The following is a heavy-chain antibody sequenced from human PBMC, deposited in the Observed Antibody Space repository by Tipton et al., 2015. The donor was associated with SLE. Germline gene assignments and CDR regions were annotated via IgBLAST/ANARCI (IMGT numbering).Heavy chain of an antibody. J-gene: IGHJ1*01. D-gene: IGHD2-15*01. V-gene: IGHV3-23*01. CDR1: GFAFSIFA. Sequence: SLRLSCVGSGFAFSIFAFHWVRQSPGKGLEWVSGIGSGGITHYADSVEDRFIISRDNSRNTLYLQMNRLRDEDTALYFCAKDRFGGGQVWGRGTLLTVSS. CDR2: IGSGGIT. CDR3: AKDRFGGGQV.